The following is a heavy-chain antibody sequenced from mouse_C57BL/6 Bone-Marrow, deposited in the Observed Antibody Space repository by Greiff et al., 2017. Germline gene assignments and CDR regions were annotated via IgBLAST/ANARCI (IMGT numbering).Heavy chain of an antibody. CDR3: ASGYDYNYAMDY. J-gene: IGHJ4*01. CDR2: INPNYGTT. CDR1: GYSFTDYN. D-gene: IGHD2-4*01. V-gene: IGHV1-39*01. Sequence: EVQLQESGPELVKPGASVKISCKASGYSFTDYNMNWVKQSNGKSLEWIGVINPNYGTTSYNQKFKGKATLTVDQSYSTAYMQLNSLTSEDSAVYYCASGYDYNYAMDYWGQGTSVTVSS.